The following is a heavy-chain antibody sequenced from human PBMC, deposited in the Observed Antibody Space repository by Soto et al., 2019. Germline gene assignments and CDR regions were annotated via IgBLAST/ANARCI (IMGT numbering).Heavy chain of an antibody. CDR3: ARGDCVGGTCYSLAGSFYYYMDV. J-gene: IGHJ6*03. D-gene: IGHD2-15*01. CDR2: INGDGSVS. Sequence: EVQLVESGGGLVQPGGSLRLSCAASGFTFSNYWMYWVRQAPGKGLEWVSRINGDGSVSSYADSVKGRLTISRDNVKKTLYLQMDSLSAEDTAVYSCARGDCVGGTCYSLAGSFYYYMDVWGKGTTVTVFS. CDR1: GFTFSNYW. V-gene: IGHV3-74*02.